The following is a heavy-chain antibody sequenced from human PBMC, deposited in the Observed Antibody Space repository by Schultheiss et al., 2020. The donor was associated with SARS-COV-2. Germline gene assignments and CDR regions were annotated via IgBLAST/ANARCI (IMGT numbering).Heavy chain of an antibody. J-gene: IGHJ6*02. V-gene: IGHV3-33*08. CDR1: GFTFSSYG. Sequence: GGSLRLSCAASGFTFSSYGMHWVRQAPGKGLEWVAVIWYDGSNKYYADSVKGRFTISRDNSKNTLYLQMNSLRGEDTAVYYCARTVIRSFMRGVIVNYYYYGMDVWGQGTTVTVSS. CDR3: ARTVIRSFMRGVIVNYYYYGMDV. D-gene: IGHD3-16*02. CDR2: IWYDGSNK.